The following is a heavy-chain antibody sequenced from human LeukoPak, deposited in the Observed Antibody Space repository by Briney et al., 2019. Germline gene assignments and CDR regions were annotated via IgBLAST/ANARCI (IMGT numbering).Heavy chain of an antibody. CDR2: INPSGGST. CDR3: ARMYYYDSSPWGFDY. J-gene: IGHJ4*02. Sequence: GASVKVSFKASGYSFSVYALHWVRQAPGQGLEWMGIINPSGGSTTYAQKFQGRVTMTRDTSTSTVYMELSSLRSEDTAVYYCARMYYYDSSPWGFDYWGQGTLVTVSS. D-gene: IGHD3-22*01. CDR1: GYSFSVYA. V-gene: IGHV1-46*01.